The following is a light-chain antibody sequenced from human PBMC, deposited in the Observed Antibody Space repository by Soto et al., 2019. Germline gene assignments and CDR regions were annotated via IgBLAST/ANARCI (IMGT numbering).Light chain of an antibody. J-gene: IGKJ4*02. Sequence: DIQMTQSPSTLSASVGDRVTITCRASQSINNWLAWYQQKPGKAPKLLISKASNLKSGVPSRFSGTGSGTEYTLTISSLQPDDCASYYCQQYDSYPFTFGGGTKGEI. CDR3: QQYDSYPFT. V-gene: IGKV1-5*03. CDR2: KAS. CDR1: QSINNW.